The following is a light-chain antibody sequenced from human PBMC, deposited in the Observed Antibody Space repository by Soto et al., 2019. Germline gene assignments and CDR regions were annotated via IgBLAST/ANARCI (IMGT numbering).Light chain of an antibody. Sequence: EIVMTQSPATLSVSPGERATLSCRASQSVSSNLAWYQQKPGQAPRLLIYGASTRATGVPARFSGSRSGTEFTLTIISLQCEDVAVYYCQQYNNWPPFTFGQGTKLEIK. J-gene: IGKJ2*01. V-gene: IGKV3-15*01. CDR3: QQYNNWPPFT. CDR2: GAS. CDR1: QSVSSN.